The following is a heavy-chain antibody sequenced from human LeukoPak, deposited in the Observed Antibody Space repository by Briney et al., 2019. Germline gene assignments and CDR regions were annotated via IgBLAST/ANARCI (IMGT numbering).Heavy chain of an antibody. D-gene: IGHD6-19*01. CDR3: ARDDQVAGTTDY. Sequence: PGGSLRLSCAASGFTFSSYGMHWVRQAPGKGLEWVAVIWYDGSNKYYADSVKGRFTISRDNSKNTLYLQMNSLRAEDTAVYYCARDDQVAGTTDYWGQGTLVTVSS. CDR1: GFTFSSYG. CDR2: IWYDGSNK. J-gene: IGHJ4*02. V-gene: IGHV3-33*01.